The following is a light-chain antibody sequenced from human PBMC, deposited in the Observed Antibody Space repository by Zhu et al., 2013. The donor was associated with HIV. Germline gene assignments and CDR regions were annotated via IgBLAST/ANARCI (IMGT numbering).Light chain of an antibody. CDR2: EVS. J-gene: IGLJ2*01. V-gene: IGLV2-14*01. CDR1: SSDVGGYKY. Sequence: QSALTQSASVSGSPGQSITISCSGPSSDVGGYKYVSWYQQHPGKAPKLMIYEVSNRPSGVSNRFSGSKSGNTASLTISGLQAEDEADYYCTSYTGTSVVFGGGTKLTVL. CDR3: TSYTGTSVV.